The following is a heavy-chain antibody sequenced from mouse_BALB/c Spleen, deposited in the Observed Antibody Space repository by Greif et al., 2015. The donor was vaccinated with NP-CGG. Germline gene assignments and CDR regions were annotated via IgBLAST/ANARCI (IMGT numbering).Heavy chain of an antibody. CDR2: IYPSDSYT. CDR3: TRSEGNFYFNY. J-gene: IGHJ2*02. D-gene: IGHD2-1*01. Sequence: VQLQQSGAELVRPGASVKLSCKASGYTFTSYWINWVKQRPGQGLEWIGNIYPSDSYTNYNQKFKDKATLTVDKSSSTDYMQLRSPTSEDTAVYYCTRSEGNFYFNYWGQDTSLTVSS. V-gene: IGHV1-69*02. CDR1: GYTFTSYW.